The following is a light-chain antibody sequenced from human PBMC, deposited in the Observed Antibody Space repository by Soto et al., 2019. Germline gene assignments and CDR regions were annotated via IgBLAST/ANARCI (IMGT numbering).Light chain of an antibody. CDR3: CSYAGTYTLYV. CDR1: SSDVGGYDY. Sequence: QSALTQPRSVSGSPGQSVTISCTGTSSDVGGYDYVSWYQQHPGKAPKLMIYDVTKRPSGVPDRFSGSRSGNTASLTISGLQAEDDADYYCCSYAGTYTLYVFGPGTKVTVL. J-gene: IGLJ1*01. CDR2: DVT. V-gene: IGLV2-11*01.